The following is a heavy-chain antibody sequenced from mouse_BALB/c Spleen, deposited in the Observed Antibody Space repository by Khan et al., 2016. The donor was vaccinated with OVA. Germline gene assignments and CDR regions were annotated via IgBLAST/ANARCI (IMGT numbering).Heavy chain of an antibody. CDR1: GYTFTDFT. V-gene: IGHV1S137*01. CDR2: VNTYYGDA. J-gene: IGHJ3*01. Sequence: QVQLQQSGAELVRPGVSVKISCKGSGYTFTDFTMHWVKQSHAKSLEWIGVVNTYYGDATYNQKFKGKATMTVDKSSTPAYMELDSLTSEDSAIYYCARGGGGERFAYWGQGTLVTVSA. CDR3: ARGGGGERFAY.